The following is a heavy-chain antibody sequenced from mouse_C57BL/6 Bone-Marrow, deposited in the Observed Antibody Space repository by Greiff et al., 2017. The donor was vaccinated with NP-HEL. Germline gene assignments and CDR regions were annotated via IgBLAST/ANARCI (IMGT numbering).Heavy chain of an antibody. CDR3: AREGGYYGSPFAY. CDR2: ISYDGSN. CDR1: GYSIISGYY. Sequence: EVKLQESGPGLVKPSQSLSLPCSVTGYSIISGYYWNWIRQFPGNQLEWMAYISYDGSNNYNPSLKNRISITRDISKNQFFLKLTSVTTEDTATYYCAREGGYYGSPFAYWGQGTRVTVSA. V-gene: IGHV3-6*01. J-gene: IGHJ3*01. D-gene: IGHD1-1*01.